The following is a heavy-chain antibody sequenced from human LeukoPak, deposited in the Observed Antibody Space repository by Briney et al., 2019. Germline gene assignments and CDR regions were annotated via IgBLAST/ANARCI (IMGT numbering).Heavy chain of an antibody. V-gene: IGHV4-34*01. D-gene: IGHD3-3*01. CDR2: INHSGST. CDR3: ARSNTIFGVVIRAFDI. CDR1: GGSFSGYY. Sequence: PSETLSLTCAVYGGSFSGYYWSWIRQPPGKGLEWIGEINHSGSTNYNPSLKSRVTISVDTSKNQFSLKLSSVTAADTAVYYCARSNTIFGVVIRAFDIWGQGTMVTVSS. J-gene: IGHJ3*02.